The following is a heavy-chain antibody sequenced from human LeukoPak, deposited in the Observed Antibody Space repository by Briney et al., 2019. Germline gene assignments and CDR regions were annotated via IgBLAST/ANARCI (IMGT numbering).Heavy chain of an antibody. Sequence: SETLSLTCTVSGGSISSGNYYWSWIRQPAGKGLEYIGRIYNSGITNYNPSLKSRVTISVDTSKNQFSLKLSSVTAADTAVYYCAGNYDILTGYSNWFDPWGQGTLVTVSS. D-gene: IGHD3-9*01. V-gene: IGHV4-61*10. CDR3: AGNYDILTGYSNWFDP. CDR2: IYNSGIT. J-gene: IGHJ5*02. CDR1: GGSISSGNYY.